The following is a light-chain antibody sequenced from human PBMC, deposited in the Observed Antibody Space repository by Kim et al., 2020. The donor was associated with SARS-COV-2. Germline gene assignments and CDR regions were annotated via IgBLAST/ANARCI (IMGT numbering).Light chain of an antibody. CDR1: KLGDKY. CDR2: QDS. V-gene: IGLV3-1*01. Sequence: SYELTQPPSVSVSPGKTASITCSGDKLGDKYACWYQQKPGQSPVLVIYQDSNRPSGIPERFSGSNSGNTATLTISGTQAMDEADYYCQAWDSSTAVLGGG. J-gene: IGLJ3*02. CDR3: QAWDSSTAV.